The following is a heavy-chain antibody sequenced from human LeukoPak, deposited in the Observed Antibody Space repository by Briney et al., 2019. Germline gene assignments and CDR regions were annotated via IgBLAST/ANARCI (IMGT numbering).Heavy chain of an antibody. V-gene: IGHV6-1*01. D-gene: IGHD1-1*01. CDR1: GDSVSRNNIA. Sequence: SQTLSLTCAISGDSVSRNNIAGNWIRQSPSRGLEWLGGTYYSSEWYNDYAVSVKSRMTIYPDTSKNQFSLHLNSVTPEDTAVFYWSREWNNAFDFWGQGTMVTVSS. J-gene: IGHJ3*01. CDR2: TYYSSEWYN. CDR3: SREWNNAFDF.